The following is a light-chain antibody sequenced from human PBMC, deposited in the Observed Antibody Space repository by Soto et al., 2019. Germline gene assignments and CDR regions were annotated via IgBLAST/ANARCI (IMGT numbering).Light chain of an antibody. CDR2: NND. CDR3: STWDASRRL. CDR1: NSNIGRNT. J-gene: IGLJ3*02. V-gene: IGLV1-44*01. Sequence: QSVLTQPPSASGTPGQRVTISCSGSNSNIGRNTVNWYQQLPGMAPKLLIYNNDQRPSGVPDRFSGSKSGTSASLAISGLQSEDEADYFCSTWDASRRLFGGGTKLTVL.